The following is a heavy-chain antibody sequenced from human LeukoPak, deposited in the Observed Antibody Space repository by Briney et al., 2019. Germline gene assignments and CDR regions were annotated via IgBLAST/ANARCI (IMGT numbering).Heavy chain of an antibody. Sequence: GGSLRLSCGASGFTFSRYWMHWVRQVPGKGLVWISRINSDGSSTRYADSVKGRFTISRDNSKNTLYLQMNSLRAEDTAVYYCARDGGSGSYHLSRYYYYYYYMDVWGKGTTVTVSS. V-gene: IGHV3-74*01. CDR3: ARDGGSGSYHLSRYYYYYYYMDV. CDR2: INSDGSST. J-gene: IGHJ6*03. CDR1: GFTFSRYW. D-gene: IGHD3-10*01.